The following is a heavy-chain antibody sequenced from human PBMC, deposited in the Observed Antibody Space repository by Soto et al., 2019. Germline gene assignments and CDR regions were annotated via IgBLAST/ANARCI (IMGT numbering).Heavy chain of an antibody. CDR1: GYTFTSYG. CDR2: ISAYNGNT. CDR3: AREAAVAGDYYYGMDV. Sequence: XSVKVSCKASGYTFTSYGISWVRQAPGQGLEWMGWISAYNGNTNYAQKFQGRVTITADESTSTAYMELSSLRSEDTAVYYCAREAAVAGDYYYGMDVWGQGTTVTVSS. D-gene: IGHD6-19*01. V-gene: IGHV1-18*01. J-gene: IGHJ6*02.